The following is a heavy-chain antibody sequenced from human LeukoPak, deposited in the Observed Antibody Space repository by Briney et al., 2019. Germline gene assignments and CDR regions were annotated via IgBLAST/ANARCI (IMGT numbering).Heavy chain of an antibody. CDR2: IYSGGST. CDR1: GFTVSSNY. V-gene: IGHV3-53*01. J-gene: IGHJ6*03. Sequence: GGSLRLSCAASGFTVSSNYMSWVRQVPGKGLEWVSVIYSGGSTYYADSVKGRFTISRDNSKNSLYLQMNSLRAEDTAVYYCARVLSGRGSLYYYYYYMDVWGKGTTVTVSS. D-gene: IGHD3-10*01. CDR3: ARVLSGRGSLYYYYYYMDV.